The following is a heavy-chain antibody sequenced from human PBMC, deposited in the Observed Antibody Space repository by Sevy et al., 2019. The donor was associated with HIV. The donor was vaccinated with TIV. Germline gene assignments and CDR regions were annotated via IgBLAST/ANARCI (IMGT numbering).Heavy chain of an antibody. D-gene: IGHD6-19*01. Sequence: GGSLRLSCAASGFTVSNNYMTWVRQAPGKGLEWVSIIYSGGSTHYADSVRGRFTISRDNSKNTLYLQMNSLRADDTAVYYCARLTGPGGSGFFDYWGQGTLVTVSS. CDR2: IYSGGST. CDR3: ARLTGPGGSGFFDY. J-gene: IGHJ4*02. CDR1: GFTVSNNY. V-gene: IGHV3-53*01.